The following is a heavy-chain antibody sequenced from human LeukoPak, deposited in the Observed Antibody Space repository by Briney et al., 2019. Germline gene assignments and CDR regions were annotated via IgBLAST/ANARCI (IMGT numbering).Heavy chain of an antibody. D-gene: IGHD6-13*01. V-gene: IGHV3-53*01. CDR3: AKGKIAAAGTFY. CDR1: GFTVSSNY. Sequence: GGSLRLSCAASGFTVSSNYMSWVRQAPGKGLEWVSVIYSGGSTYYADSVKGRFTISRDNSKNTLYLQMNSLRAEDTAVYYCAKGKIAAAGTFYWGQGTLVTVSS. CDR2: IYSGGST. J-gene: IGHJ4*02.